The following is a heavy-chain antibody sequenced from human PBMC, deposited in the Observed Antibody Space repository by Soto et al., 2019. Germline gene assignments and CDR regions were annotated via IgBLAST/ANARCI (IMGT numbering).Heavy chain of an antibody. CDR1: GGSFSGYY. D-gene: IGHD3-10*01. CDR2: INHSGST. Sequence: SETLSLTCAVYGGSFSGYYWSWIRQPPGKGLEWIGEINHSGSTNYNPSLKSRVTISVDTSKNQFSLKLSSVTAADTAVYYCARGRGVRYYGSGSYYKAGMDVWGQGTTVTVSS. J-gene: IGHJ6*02. V-gene: IGHV4-34*01. CDR3: ARGRGVRYYGSGSYYKAGMDV.